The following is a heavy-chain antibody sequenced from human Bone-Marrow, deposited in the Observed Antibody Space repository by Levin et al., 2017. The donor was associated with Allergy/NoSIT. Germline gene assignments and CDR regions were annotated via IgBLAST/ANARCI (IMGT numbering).Heavy chain of an antibody. CDR2: ISYDGSNK. D-gene: IGHD5-12*01. Sequence: GGSLRLSCAGSGFTFRNYAIHWVRQAPGKGLEWVAVISYDGSNKYYADSVKGRFTISRDNSDNTLYLQMNSLRAEDTAMYYCARGFVDIEATVGGALDYWGQGTLVTVSS. CDR3: ARGFVDIEATVGGALDY. V-gene: IGHV3-30*04. CDR1: GFTFRNYA. J-gene: IGHJ4*02.